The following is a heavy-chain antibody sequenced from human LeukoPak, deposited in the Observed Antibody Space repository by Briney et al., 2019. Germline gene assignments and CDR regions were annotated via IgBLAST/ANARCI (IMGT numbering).Heavy chain of an antibody. Sequence: SETLSLTCSVSGGSISRYYWSWIRQPPGKGLEWIGYIYHSGSTNSNPSLKTRLTISLDTSNKEVSLKLSSVTAADTAVYYCAGGNTRDDLDYWGQGILVTVSS. J-gene: IGHJ4*02. CDR1: GGSISRYY. D-gene: IGHD3/OR15-3a*01. CDR2: IYHSGST. CDR3: AGGNTRDDLDY. V-gene: IGHV4-4*08.